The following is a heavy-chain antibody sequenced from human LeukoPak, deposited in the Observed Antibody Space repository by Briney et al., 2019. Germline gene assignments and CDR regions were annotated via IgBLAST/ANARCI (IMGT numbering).Heavy chain of an antibody. CDR2: INPNSGGT. Sequence: GASVKVSCKASGYTFTGYYMHWVRQAPGQGLEWMGWINPNSGGTNYALKVQGRVTMTRDTSISTAYMELSRLRSDDTAVYYCARAARPMIVEDYWGQGTLVTVSS. CDR3: ARAARPMIVEDY. J-gene: IGHJ4*02. CDR1: GYTFTGYY. D-gene: IGHD3-22*01. V-gene: IGHV1-2*02.